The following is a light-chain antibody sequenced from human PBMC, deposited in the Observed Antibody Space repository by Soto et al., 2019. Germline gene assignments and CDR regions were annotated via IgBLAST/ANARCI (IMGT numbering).Light chain of an antibody. Sequence: SYELTQTPSVSVAPGQTARITCGGNNIRNKSVQWYQQKPGQATVVVVYDDTNRPSGIPERFSGSNSGNTATLTISRVEAGDEADYYCQVWDSSSDHWVFGGGTKVTVL. CDR3: QVWDSSSDHWV. CDR2: DDT. V-gene: IGLV3-21*02. J-gene: IGLJ3*02. CDR1: NIRNKS.